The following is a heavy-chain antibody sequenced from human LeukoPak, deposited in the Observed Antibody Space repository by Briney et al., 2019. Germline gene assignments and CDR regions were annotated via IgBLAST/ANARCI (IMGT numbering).Heavy chain of an antibody. CDR2: IFYSGST. J-gene: IGHJ3*02. V-gene: IGHV4-39*01. CDR3: GRPYYDSSGYWGAFDI. D-gene: IGHD3-22*01. CDR1: GGPINSSSYY. Sequence: SETLSLTCTVSGGPINSSSYYWAWIRQPPGKGLEWIGSIFYSGSTYYNPSLKSRVTISVDTSKNQFSLKLTSVTATDTAVYYCGRPYYDSSGYWGAFDIWGQGTKVTVSS.